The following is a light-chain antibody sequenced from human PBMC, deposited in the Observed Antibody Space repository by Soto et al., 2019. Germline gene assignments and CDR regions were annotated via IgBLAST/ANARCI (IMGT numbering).Light chain of an antibody. V-gene: IGKV3-20*01. CDR3: QQYGSSGT. J-gene: IGKJ1*01. CDR1: QSVSNNY. Sequence: IVLAQSPGTPSLSPGEKATPSCRASQSVSNNYLAWYQQKPGQAPRLLIYGASNRATGIPDRFSGSGSGTDFTLTISRLEPEDFAVYYCQQYGSSGTFGQGTKVDIK. CDR2: GAS.